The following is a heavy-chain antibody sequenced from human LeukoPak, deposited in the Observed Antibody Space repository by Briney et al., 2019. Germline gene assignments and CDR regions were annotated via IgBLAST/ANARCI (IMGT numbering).Heavy chain of an antibody. J-gene: IGHJ4*02. CDR3: ARDRERRWYVADY. CDR1: GFTFSNYA. CDR2: ISYDGSEK. D-gene: IGHD6-13*01. V-gene: IGHV3-30*04. Sequence: PGGSLRLSCVASGFTFSNYAMHWVRQAPGKGLEWVALISYDGSEKDYSGSVKGRLTISGDNSKNMLYLQMNSLRAEDTAVYYCARDRERRWYVADYWGQGTLVTVSS.